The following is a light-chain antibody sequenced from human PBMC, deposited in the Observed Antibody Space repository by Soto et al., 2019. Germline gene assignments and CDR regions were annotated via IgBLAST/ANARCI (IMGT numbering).Light chain of an antibody. V-gene: IGLV4-69*01. J-gene: IGLJ2*01. CDR3: QTWCTGILV. CDR2: LNSDGRH. CDR1: SGHSSYA. Sequence: QPVLTQSPSASASLGASVKLTCTLSSGHSSYAIAWHQQQPEKGPRYLMKLNSDGRHSKGDGIPDRFSGSSSGTERYLTISSLQSEDEADYYCQTWCTGILVFGGGTKVTVL.